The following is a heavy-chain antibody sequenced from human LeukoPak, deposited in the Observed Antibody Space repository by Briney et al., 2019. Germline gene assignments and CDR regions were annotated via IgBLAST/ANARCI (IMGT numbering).Heavy chain of an antibody. CDR2: INTSGGST. CDR1: GYTFTSSN. Sequence: ASVTVSFKSSGYTFTSSNMYWVRQAPGPGLEWMGIINTSGGSTSYAQKFQGRVTMTRDMSTSTAYMELSSLRSEDTAVYYCAMGVGAPEDLAVAADFDYWGQGTLVTVSS. D-gene: IGHD6-19*01. CDR3: AMGVGAPEDLAVAADFDY. J-gene: IGHJ4*02. V-gene: IGHV1-46*01.